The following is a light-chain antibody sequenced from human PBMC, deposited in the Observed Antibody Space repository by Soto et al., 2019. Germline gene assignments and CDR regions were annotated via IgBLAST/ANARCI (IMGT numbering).Light chain of an antibody. Sequence: EIVLTQSPGTLSLSPGDRATLSCRASQSVSSSYLAWYQQKPGQAPRLLIYGASSRATGIPDRFSGSGSGTDFTLTISRLEPEDFALHYCQQYGSSPLTFGGGTKVEIK. CDR3: QQYGSSPLT. CDR1: QSVSSSY. V-gene: IGKV3-20*01. CDR2: GAS. J-gene: IGKJ4*01.